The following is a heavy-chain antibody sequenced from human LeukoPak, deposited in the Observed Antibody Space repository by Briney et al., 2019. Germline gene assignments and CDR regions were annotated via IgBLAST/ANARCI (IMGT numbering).Heavy chain of an antibody. CDR2: IFYSGST. CDR3: ARDRKTDFWSGYLLGWFDP. CDR1: GGSISSYY. V-gene: IGHV4-59*12. D-gene: IGHD3-3*01. Sequence: SETLSLTCTVSGGSISSYYWSWIRQPPGKGLEWIGYIFYSGSTNYNPSLKSRVTITVDTSKNQFSLKLSSVTAADTAVYYCARDRKTDFWSGYLLGWFDPWGQGTLVTVSS. J-gene: IGHJ5*02.